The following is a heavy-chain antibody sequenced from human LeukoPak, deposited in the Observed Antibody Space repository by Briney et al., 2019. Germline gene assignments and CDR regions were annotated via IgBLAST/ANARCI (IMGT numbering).Heavy chain of an antibody. D-gene: IGHD6-25*01. CDR1: GFTFSSYG. Sequence: GRSLRLSCAASGFTFSSYGMHWVRQAPGKGLEWVAVISYDGSNKYYADSVKGRFTISRDNSKNTLYLQMNSLRAEDTAVYYCAKDFSSAFDYWGQGTLVTVSS. V-gene: IGHV3-30*18. CDR2: ISYDGSNK. J-gene: IGHJ4*02. CDR3: AKDFSSAFDY.